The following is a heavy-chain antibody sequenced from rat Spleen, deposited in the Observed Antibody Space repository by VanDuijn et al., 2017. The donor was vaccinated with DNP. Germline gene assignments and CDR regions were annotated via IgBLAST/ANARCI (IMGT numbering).Heavy chain of an antibody. CDR3: ANSMGY. V-gene: IGHV5-20*01. CDR2: ISYDGGST. CDR1: GFTFSNYD. D-gene: IGHD3-5*01. Sequence: EVQLVESGGGLVQPGRSLKLSCAASGFTFSNYDMAWVRQAPTKGLEWVAYISYDGGSTYYGDSVKGRFTISRDNAENTVYLQMNSLRSEDTATYYCANSMGYWGQGVMVTVSS. J-gene: IGHJ2*01.